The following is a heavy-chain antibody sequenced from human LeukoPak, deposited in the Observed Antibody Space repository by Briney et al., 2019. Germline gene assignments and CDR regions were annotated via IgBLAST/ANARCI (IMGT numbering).Heavy chain of an antibody. CDR3: ARDSSSGGNWFDP. CDR2: ISGTGGNT. CDR1: GFTFGSFA. J-gene: IGHJ5*02. Sequence: PGGSLRLSCAASGFTFGSFAMNWVRQAPGKGLEWVSTISGTGGNTYYADSVKGRFTISRDNSKTTLYLQMNSLRAEDTAVYYCARDSSSGGNWFDPWGQGTLVTVSS. D-gene: IGHD6-19*01. V-gene: IGHV3-23*01.